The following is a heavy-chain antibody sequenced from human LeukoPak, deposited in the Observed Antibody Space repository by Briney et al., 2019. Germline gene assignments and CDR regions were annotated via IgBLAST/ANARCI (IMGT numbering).Heavy chain of an antibody. CDR1: GFTFEDYT. D-gene: IGHD2/OR15-2a*01. J-gene: IGHJ6*03. CDR2: ISWDGTT. Sequence: GGSLRLSCVASGFTFEDYTMHWVRQAPGKTLEWVSLISWDGTTYYTDSVKGRFTISRGNSRNTLYLEMKNLRAEDTAVYYCARGPDAPEGAPFFYHYMDVWGKGTTVSVS. CDR3: ARGPDAPEGAPFFYHYMDV. V-gene: IGHV3-43*01.